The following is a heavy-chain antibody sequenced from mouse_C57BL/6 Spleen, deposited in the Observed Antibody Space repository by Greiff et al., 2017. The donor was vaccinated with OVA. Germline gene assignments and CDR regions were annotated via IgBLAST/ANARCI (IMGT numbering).Heavy chain of an antibody. J-gene: IGHJ3*01. D-gene: IGHD1-1*01. V-gene: IGHV1-64*01. Sequence: VQLQQPGAELVKPGASVKLSCKASGYTFTSYWMHWVKQRPGQGLEWIGMIHPNSGSTNYNEKFKSKATLTVDKSSSTAYMQLSSLTSEDSAVYYCARWATVVATSVGDWGQGTLVTVSA. CDR1: GYTFTSYW. CDR2: IHPNSGST. CDR3: ARWATVVATSVGD.